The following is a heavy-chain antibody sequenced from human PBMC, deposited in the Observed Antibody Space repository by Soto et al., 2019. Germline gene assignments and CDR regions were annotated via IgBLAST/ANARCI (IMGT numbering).Heavy chain of an antibody. V-gene: IGHV3-73*01. CDR2: IRSKVNTYAT. CDR3: SRLNYYDSSAYSAFDI. CDR1: GFTFSVSA. J-gene: IGHJ3*02. Sequence: EVQLVESGGGLVQPGGSLKLSCAASGFTFSVSAMHWVRQASGKGLEWVGRIRSKVNTYATEYAASVKGRFTISRXDXKXXVYLQMNSLKTEDTAVYYCSRLNYYDSSAYSAFDIWGQGTMVTVSS. D-gene: IGHD3-22*01.